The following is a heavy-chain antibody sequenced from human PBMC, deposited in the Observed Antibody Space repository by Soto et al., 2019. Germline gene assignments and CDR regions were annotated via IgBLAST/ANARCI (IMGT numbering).Heavy chain of an antibody. Sequence: PSGTLSLTCTVSGGSLGSYYWSWIRQPPGKGLEWIGYVFYTGRANYNASLKSRVSISLDTSNYHFTLKLSSMTAADTAVYYCARDGNGRMTTTPYYYNVIDVWGPGTPVTVSS. V-gene: IGHV4-59*01. CDR2: VFYTGRA. CDR3: ARDGNGRMTTTPYYYNVIDV. J-gene: IGHJ6*02. CDR1: GGSLGSYY. D-gene: IGHD4-4*01.